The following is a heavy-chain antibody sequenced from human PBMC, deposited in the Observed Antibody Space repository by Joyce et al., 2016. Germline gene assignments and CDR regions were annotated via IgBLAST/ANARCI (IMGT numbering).Heavy chain of an antibody. CDR1: GFMFSTSS. D-gene: IGHD2-21*01. CDR3: ARGGLVYDYSMDV. V-gene: IGHV3-21*02. CDR2: ISGDRRFI. Sequence: EVQLVESGGGLVKPGGSLKISCAASGFMFSTSSMSWFRQAPGHGLEWVSAISGDRRFIFHADSVRGRFTVSRDNAENSLYLQMKSLRVEDTAVYFCARGGLVYDYSMDVWGQGTTVIVSS. J-gene: IGHJ6*02.